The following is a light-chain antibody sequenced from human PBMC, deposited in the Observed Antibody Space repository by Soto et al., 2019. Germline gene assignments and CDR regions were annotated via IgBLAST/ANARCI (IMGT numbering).Light chain of an antibody. J-gene: IGLJ1*01. V-gene: IGLV2-8*01. CDR1: SSDVGGYNY. CDR2: EVN. Sequence: QSALTQPPSASGSPGQSVTISCTGTSSDVGGYNYFSWYQQHPGKVPKLMVYEVNKRPSGVPDRFSGSKSGNTASLTVSGLQAEDEADYYCTSYAGGNNVFGTGTQLTVL. CDR3: TSYAGGNNV.